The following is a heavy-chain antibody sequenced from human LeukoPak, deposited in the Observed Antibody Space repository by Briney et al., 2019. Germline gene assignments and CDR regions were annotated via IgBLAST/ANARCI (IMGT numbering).Heavy chain of an antibody. D-gene: IGHD4/OR15-4a*01. CDR2: IYSAGNT. CDR3: ARRAGAYSHPYGY. CDR1: GFTVSSNS. V-gene: IGHV3-53*01. Sequence: GGSLRLSCTVSGFTVSSNSMSWVRQAPGKGLEWVSFIYSAGNTHYSDSVKGRFTISIDNSKNTLYLQMNSLRAEDTAVYYCARRAGAYSHPYGYWGQGTLVTVSS. J-gene: IGHJ4*02.